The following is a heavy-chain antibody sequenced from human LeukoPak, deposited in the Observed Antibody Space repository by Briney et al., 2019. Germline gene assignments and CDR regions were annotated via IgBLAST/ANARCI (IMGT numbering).Heavy chain of an antibody. J-gene: IGHJ4*02. V-gene: IGHV4-34*01. CDR3: ARMTRGHDF. Sequence: SSETLSLTCAVSGTSFSSYYWSWIRQPPGKGLEWIGEVNHSGYTNDNPSLKSRVTISVDTSKNQFSLRLRSVTAADTGVYFCARMTRGHDFWGQGTLVTVPS. CDR2: VNHSGYT. D-gene: IGHD4-11*01. CDR1: GTSFSSYY.